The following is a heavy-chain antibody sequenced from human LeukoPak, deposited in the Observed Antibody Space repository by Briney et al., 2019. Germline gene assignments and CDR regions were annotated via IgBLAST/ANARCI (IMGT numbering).Heavy chain of an antibody. J-gene: IGHJ4*02. CDR1: GFTFSNYG. CDR2: ISGSGGST. CDR3: AKHRYDSSGYYSPFDY. D-gene: IGHD3-22*01. Sequence: GGSLRLSCAASGFTFSNYGMHWVRQAPGKGLEWVSAISGSGGSTYYADSVKGRFTISRDNTKNTLYLQMNSLRAEDTAVYYCAKHRYDSSGYYSPFDYWGQGTLVTVSS. V-gene: IGHV3-23*01.